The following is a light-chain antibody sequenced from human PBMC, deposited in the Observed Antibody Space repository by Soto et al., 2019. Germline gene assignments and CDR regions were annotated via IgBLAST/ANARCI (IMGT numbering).Light chain of an antibody. CDR1: QSVLYSSNNKNY. J-gene: IGKJ4*01. Sequence: DIVMTQSPDSLAVSLGERATINCKSSQSVLYSSNNKNYLAWYQQKPAQPPKLLIYWASTRESGVPDRFSGSGSGTDFTLTISSLQAEDVAVYYCQQYYSTPPTFGGGTKVEIK. CDR2: WAS. V-gene: IGKV4-1*01. CDR3: QQYYSTPPT.